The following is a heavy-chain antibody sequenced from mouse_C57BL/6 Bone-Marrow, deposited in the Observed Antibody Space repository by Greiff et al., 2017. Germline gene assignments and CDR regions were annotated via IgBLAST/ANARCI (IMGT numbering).Heavy chain of an antibody. V-gene: IGHV1-64*01. D-gene: IGHD1-1*01. CDR2: IHPNSGST. Sequence: QVQLQQPGAELVKPGASVTLSCKASGYTFTSYWMHWVKQRPGQGLEWIGMIHPNSGSTNYNEMVKSKATLTVDKSSSTAYMQHSSLTSEDSAVYYCARRGLITTVVASYYYAMDYWGQGTSVTVSS. CDR3: ARRGLITTVVASYYYAMDY. J-gene: IGHJ4*01. CDR1: GYTFTSYW.